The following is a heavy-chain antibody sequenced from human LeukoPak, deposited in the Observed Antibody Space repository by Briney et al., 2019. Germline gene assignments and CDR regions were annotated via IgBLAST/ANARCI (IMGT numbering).Heavy chain of an antibody. CDR1: GFTFSSNW. J-gene: IGHJ4*02. D-gene: IGHD1-26*01. Sequence: GGSLRLSCAASGFTFSSNWMYWVRQAPGKGLVWVSYISSDGSSTNYADSVRGRFTISRDNAKNTLYVQMNSLRADDTAVYYCARGRPGNYFDYWGQGTLVTVSS. CDR2: ISSDGSST. V-gene: IGHV3-74*01. CDR3: ARGRPGNYFDY.